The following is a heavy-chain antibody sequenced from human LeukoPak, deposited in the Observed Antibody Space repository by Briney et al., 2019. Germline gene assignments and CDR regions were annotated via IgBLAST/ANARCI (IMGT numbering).Heavy chain of an antibody. CDR1: GFTFNNYW. D-gene: IGHD1-26*01. CDR2: IKQDGSQK. J-gene: IGHJ4*02. V-gene: IGHV3-7*01. Sequence: GSLRLSCAASGFTFNNYWMTWVRQAPGKGLEWVAIIKQDGSQKYYVDSVKGRFTISRDNAKNSLYLQVNSLGVEDTAVYYCARVGTWELRDFDYWGQGSLVTVSS. CDR3: ARVGTWELRDFDY.